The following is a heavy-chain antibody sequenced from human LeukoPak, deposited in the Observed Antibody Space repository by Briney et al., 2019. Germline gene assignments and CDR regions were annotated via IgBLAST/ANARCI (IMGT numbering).Heavy chain of an antibody. CDR1: GFTFSNYA. CDR2: ISGSGITT. J-gene: IGHJ4*02. CDR3: AKEGREQGRDNYFDY. V-gene: IGHV3-23*01. Sequence: GGSLRLSCVASGFTFSNYAMSWVRVAPGRGLEWVSVISGSGITTFYADSVKGRFTISRDNSKNTLYLQMNSLRAEDTAVYYCAKEGREQGRDNYFDYWGQGTLVTVSS. D-gene: IGHD1-26*01.